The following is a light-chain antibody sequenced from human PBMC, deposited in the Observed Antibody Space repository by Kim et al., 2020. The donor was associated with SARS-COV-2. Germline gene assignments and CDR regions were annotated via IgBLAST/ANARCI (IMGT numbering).Light chain of an antibody. CDR3: QAWDSSTGV. CDR1: KLGDKY. CDR2: QDS. Sequence: SYELTQPHSVSVSPGQTASITCSGDKLGDKYACWYQQKPGQSPVLVIHQDSKRPSGIPERFSGSNSGNTATLTISGTQAMDEADYYCQAWDSSTGVFGGGTKLTVL. J-gene: IGLJ2*01. V-gene: IGLV3-1*01.